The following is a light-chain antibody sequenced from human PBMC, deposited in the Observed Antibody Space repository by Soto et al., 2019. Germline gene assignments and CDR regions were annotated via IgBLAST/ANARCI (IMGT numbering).Light chain of an antibody. CDR1: QSVSSN. V-gene: IGKV3-15*01. Sequence: EIVLTQSPATLSVSPGERATLSCRASQSVSSNLAWYQQKPGQAPRLLIYGASSRANGIPARFSGSGSGTEFTLTISGLQSEDFAVYYCQQYNDWPPAWTFGQGTKVDIK. CDR3: QQYNDWPPAWT. CDR2: GAS. J-gene: IGKJ1*01.